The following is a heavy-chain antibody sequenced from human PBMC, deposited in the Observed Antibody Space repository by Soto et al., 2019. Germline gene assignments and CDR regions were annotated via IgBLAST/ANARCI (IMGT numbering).Heavy chain of an antibody. V-gene: IGHV4-59*08. CDR1: GGSISSYY. CDR3: AGRWGHPFDY. Sequence: QVQLQESGPGLVKPSETLSLTCTVSGGSISSYYWSWIRQPPGKGLEWIGYIYYSGSTNYNPPLTSRVPITVDTSKNQFSLKQRSVTAADAAVYYCAGRWGHPFDYWGQGTLVTVSS. D-gene: IGHD3-16*01. CDR2: IYYSGST. J-gene: IGHJ4*02.